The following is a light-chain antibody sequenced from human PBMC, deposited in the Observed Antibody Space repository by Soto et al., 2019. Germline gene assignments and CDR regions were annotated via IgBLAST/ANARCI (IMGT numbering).Light chain of an antibody. CDR1: QSVSSSY. V-gene: IGKV3-20*01. CDR2: DAS. CDR3: QQYGSSPQT. Sequence: ELVLTQSPGTLSLSPGERSTLSCRASQSVSSSYLAWYQQKPGQAPRLLIYDASTRATGIPDRFSGSGSGTDLNLTISRLEPEDFAVYYCQQYGSSPQTCGQGTKVDIK. J-gene: IGKJ1*01.